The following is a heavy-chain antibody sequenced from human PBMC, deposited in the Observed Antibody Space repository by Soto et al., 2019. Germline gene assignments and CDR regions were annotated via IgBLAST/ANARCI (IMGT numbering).Heavy chain of an antibody. Sequence: GGSLRLSCAGSGFSFSSYVMTWVRQAPGKGLEWVSSISVSGDGTYYADSVRGRFTLSRDNSKNTLYLQMNSLSAEDTALYYCSRGRWFGELFADYWGQGTLVTVAS. V-gene: IGHV3-23*01. J-gene: IGHJ4*02. D-gene: IGHD3-10*01. CDR1: GFSFSSYV. CDR2: ISVSGDGT. CDR3: SRGRWFGELFADY.